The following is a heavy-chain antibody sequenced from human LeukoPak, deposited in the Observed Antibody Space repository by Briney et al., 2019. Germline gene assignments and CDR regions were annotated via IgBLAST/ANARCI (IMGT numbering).Heavy chain of an antibody. D-gene: IGHD2-15*01. CDR3: ARLGYCSGGSCYYYYYMDV. J-gene: IGHJ6*03. CDR1: GYSISSGYY. Sequence: SETLSLTCTVSGYSISSGYYWGWIRQPPGKGLEWIGSIYHSGSTYYNPSLKSRVTISVDTSKNQFSLKLSSVTAADTAVYCCARLGYCSGGSCYYYYYMDVWGKGTTVTVSS. V-gene: IGHV4-38-2*02. CDR2: IYHSGST.